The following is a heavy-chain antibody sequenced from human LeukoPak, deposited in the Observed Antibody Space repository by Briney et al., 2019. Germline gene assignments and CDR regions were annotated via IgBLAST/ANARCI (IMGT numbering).Heavy chain of an antibody. J-gene: IGHJ6*03. Sequence: GGSLRLSCAASGFTFSSYNINWVRQAPGKGLEWVSSISPTSSYIYYADSVKGRFTISRDNSNNTLYLQMNSLRAEDTAVYYCAKVVVGTVIVVASSNFYYYYMDVWGKGTTVTISS. CDR2: ISPTSSYI. CDR1: GFTFSSYN. V-gene: IGHV3-21*04. D-gene: IGHD3-22*01. CDR3: AKVVVGTVIVVASSNFYYYYMDV.